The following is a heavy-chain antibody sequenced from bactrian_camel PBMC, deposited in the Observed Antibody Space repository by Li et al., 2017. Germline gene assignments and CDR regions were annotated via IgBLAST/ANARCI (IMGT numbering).Heavy chain of an antibody. D-gene: IGHD4*01. J-gene: IGHJ4*01. V-gene: IGHV3S40*01. CDR2: VCGDGKI. Sequence: DVQLVESGGGSVQAGGSLRLSCVISAYPYSRNCITWFRQVPGREREGVAAVCGDGKIYYDDSVKGRFTISQDNPKNTVWLQMNSLKPEDAAVYYCSPYVVLGDQSDCSLWGQGTQVTVS. CDR1: AYPYSRNC. CDR3: SPYVVLGDQSDCSL.